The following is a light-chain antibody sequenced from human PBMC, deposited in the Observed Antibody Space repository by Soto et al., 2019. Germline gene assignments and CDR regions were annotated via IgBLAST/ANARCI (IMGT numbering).Light chain of an antibody. V-gene: IGKV3-11*01. Sequence: EIVLTQSPATLSLSPGERATLSCRASQSVSSYLAWYQQKPGQAPRLRIYDASNRATGIPARFSGSGSGTDFTLTISSLGPEDVAVYYCQQRGTFGQGTKVEIK. CDR3: QQRGT. CDR2: DAS. CDR1: QSVSSY. J-gene: IGKJ1*01.